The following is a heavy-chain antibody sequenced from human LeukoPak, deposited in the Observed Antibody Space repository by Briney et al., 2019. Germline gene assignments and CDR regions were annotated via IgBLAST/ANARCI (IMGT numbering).Heavy chain of an antibody. D-gene: IGHD2-2*02. V-gene: IGHV1-24*01. J-gene: IGHJ5*02. Sequence: ASVRVSCKVSGYTLTEVSMHWVRQAPGEGVEWVGGFDPADGETIYAKKFQGRVTMTEDTSTDTAYMELSSLRSQDTAVYYCATGGYCSSTSCYTHWFDPWGQGTLVTVSS. CDR1: GYTLTEVS. CDR2: FDPADGET. CDR3: ATGGYCSSTSCYTHWFDP.